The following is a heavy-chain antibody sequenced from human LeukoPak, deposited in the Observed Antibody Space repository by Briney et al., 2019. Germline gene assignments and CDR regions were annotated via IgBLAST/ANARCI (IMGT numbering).Heavy chain of an antibody. J-gene: IGHJ4*02. CDR1: GGTFSSYA. CDR3: ASDEYSIPDY. V-gene: IGHV1-69*04. CDR2: IIPILGIA. D-gene: IGHD6-6*01. Sequence: SVKVSCKASGGTFSSYAISWVRQAPGQELEWMGRIIPILGIANYAQKFQGRVTITADKSTSTAYMELSSLRSEDTAVYYCASDEYSIPDYWGQGTLVTVSS.